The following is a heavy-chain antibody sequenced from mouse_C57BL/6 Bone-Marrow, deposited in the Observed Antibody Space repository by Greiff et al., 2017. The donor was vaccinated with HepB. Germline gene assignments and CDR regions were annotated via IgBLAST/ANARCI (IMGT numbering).Heavy chain of an antibody. Sequence: VQLQQSGAELVKPGASVKLSCTASGFNFKDYYMHWVKQRTEQGLEWIGRIDPEDGETKYAPKFQGKATITADTSSNTAYLQLSSLTSEDTAVYSGAETAGGIYVEYFDYWGQGTTVTVSS. CDR2: IDPEDGET. CDR1: GFNFKDYY. J-gene: IGHJ2*01. V-gene: IGHV14-2*01. CDR3: AETAGGIYVEYFDY. D-gene: IGHD1-1*02.